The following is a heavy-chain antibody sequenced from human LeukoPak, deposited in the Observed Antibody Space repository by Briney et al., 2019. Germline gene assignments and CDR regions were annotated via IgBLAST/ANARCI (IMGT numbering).Heavy chain of an antibody. CDR1: GFTFSNYW. CDR3: AGGADRSGYSFYFDY. V-gene: IGHV3-74*01. D-gene: IGHD3-22*01. CDR2: INSDGSST. J-gene: IGHJ4*02. Sequence: GGSLRLSCAASGFTFSNYWMHWVRQTPGKGLVWVSRINSDGSSTSYADSVKGRFSISRDKAKNTLYLQMNSLRAEDTAVYYCAGGADRSGYSFYFDYWGQGTLVTVSS.